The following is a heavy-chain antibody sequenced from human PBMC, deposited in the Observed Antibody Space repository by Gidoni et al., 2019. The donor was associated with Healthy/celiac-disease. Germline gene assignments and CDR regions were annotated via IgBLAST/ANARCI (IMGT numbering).Heavy chain of an antibody. J-gene: IGHJ5*02. CDR3: AKYEQLVRYDWFDP. D-gene: IGHD6-6*01. V-gene: IGHV3-23*01. Sequence: LDFVSAISGSGGSTYYTDSVKGRFTISRDHSTNTLYLQMNSLRAEDTAVYYCAKYEQLVRYDWFDPWGQGTLVTVSS. CDR2: ISGSGGST.